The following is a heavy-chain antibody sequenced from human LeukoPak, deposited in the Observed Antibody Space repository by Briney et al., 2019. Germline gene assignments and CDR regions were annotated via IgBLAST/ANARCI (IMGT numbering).Heavy chain of an antibody. Sequence: GGSLRLSCAASGFTFTTYWMGWVRQAPGKGLEWVAFIRSDGSNKYYADSVKGRFTISRDNSKLYLQMNSLRAEDTAVYYCAKKGYSNGWRDSYYFDCWGQGTLVTVSS. CDR2: IRSDGSNK. CDR3: AKKGYSNGWRDSYYFDC. CDR1: GFTFTTYW. V-gene: IGHV3-30*02. D-gene: IGHD6-19*01. J-gene: IGHJ4*02.